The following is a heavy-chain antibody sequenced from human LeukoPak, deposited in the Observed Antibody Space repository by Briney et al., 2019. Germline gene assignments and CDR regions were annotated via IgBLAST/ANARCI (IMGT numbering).Heavy chain of an antibody. CDR2: IASGGNMV. V-gene: IGHV3-30*03. CDR1: GFTFINYD. CDR3: ARTTCAWSPRAFDI. J-gene: IGHJ3*02. Sequence: GKSLRLSCAAFGFTFINYDMHWVRQAPDKGLEWVAVIASGGNMVHYADSVRGRFTISRDNSKNTLYLQMNSLRAEDTALYYCARTTCAWSPRAFDIWGQGTMVTVSS. D-gene: IGHD6-19*01.